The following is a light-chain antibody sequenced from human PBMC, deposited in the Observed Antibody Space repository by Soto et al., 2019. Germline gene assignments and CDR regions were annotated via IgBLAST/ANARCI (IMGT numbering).Light chain of an antibody. CDR3: QQYGSSPALT. CDR1: QSVDSTY. CDR2: ATS. Sequence: EIVLTQSPGTLSLSPGERATLSCRASQSVDSTYLAWYQQKPDQSPRLLIYATSTRAAGIPDRFSGSGSGTDFTLTISRLEPDDVAVYYCQQYGSSPALTFGGGTKVEIK. V-gene: IGKV3-20*01. J-gene: IGKJ4*01.